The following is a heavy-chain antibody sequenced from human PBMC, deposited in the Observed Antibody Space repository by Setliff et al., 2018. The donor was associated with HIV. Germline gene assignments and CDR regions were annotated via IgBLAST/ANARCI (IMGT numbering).Heavy chain of an antibody. CDR1: GGSISSGNYY. D-gene: IGHD5-12*01. V-gene: IGHV4-61*09. CDR2: IYTAGAI. Sequence: SATLSLTCSVSGGSISSGNYYWGWTRQPAGKGLEWIGHIYTAGAIKYNPSLKSRITISVDKPKNQFSLKLNSVTAADTAMYYCERGGQSSGYGIELWGQGTLVTVSS. CDR3: ERGGQSSGYGIEL. J-gene: IGHJ4*02.